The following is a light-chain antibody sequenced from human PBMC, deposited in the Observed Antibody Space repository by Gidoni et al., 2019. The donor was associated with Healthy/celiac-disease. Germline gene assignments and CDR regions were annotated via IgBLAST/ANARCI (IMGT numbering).Light chain of an antibody. V-gene: IGKV1-9*01. CDR3: QQRNSYIPCS. CDR1: QGISSY. Sequence: DVQLTQSPSFLSASVGDRVTITCRASQGISSYLAWYQQKPGKAPTLLIYAASTLQSGVPSRCIGSGSGTEVTLIISSLQHEDFVTDYCQQRNSYIPCSFGQXTKLEIK. J-gene: IGKJ2*04. CDR2: AAS.